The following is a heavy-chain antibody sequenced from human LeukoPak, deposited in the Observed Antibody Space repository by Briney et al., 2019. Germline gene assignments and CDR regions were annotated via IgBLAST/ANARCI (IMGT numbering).Heavy chain of an antibody. CDR1: GASINSSPYF. CDR3: AANSADYNTLGSSYKV. Sequence: PSETLSLTCTVSGASINSSPYFWAWLRQSPGKGLEWIATFSYSGTAYYNPSLKSRLTISVDTSKNQFSLKPYSVTAADTAVFYCAANSADYNTLGSSYKVWGQGILVTVSS. J-gene: IGHJ4*02. D-gene: IGHD3-10*01. V-gene: IGHV4-39*01. CDR2: FSYSGTA.